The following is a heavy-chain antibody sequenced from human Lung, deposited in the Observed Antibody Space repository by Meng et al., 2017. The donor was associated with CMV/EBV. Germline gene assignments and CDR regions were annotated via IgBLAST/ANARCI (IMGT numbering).Heavy chain of an antibody. J-gene: IGHJ4*02. CDR2: IYYSGNT. D-gene: IGHD5-12*01. Sequence: VSGGSFSSSFSYWGWLRQPPGKGLEWIGNIYYSGNTYYNPSLKSRVTISVDTSKNQFSLKLSSVTAADTAVYYCARHARGSLFYFDYWGQGTLVTVSS. V-gene: IGHV4-39*01. CDR3: ARHARGSLFYFDY. CDR1: GGSFSSSFSY.